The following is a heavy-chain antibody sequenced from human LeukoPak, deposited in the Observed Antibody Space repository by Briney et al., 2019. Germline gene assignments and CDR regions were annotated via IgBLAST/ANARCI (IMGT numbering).Heavy chain of an antibody. CDR3: ARGSSSYDC. D-gene: IGHD6-13*01. J-gene: IGHJ4*02. CDR1: GFTFSSYS. CDR2: I. V-gene: IGHV3-21*01. Sequence: AGGSLRLSCAASGFTFSSYSMNWVRQAPGKGLEWVSSIKGRFTSSRDNAKNSLYLQMNSLRAEDTAVYYCARGSSSYDCWGQGTLLTVSS.